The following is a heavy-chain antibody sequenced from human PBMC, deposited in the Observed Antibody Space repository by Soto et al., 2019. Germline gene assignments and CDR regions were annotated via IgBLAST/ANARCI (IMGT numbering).Heavy chain of an antibody. Sequence: QVQLVQSGSESMQPGASVKVSCKGSGYNFNSHSINWLRQAPGQGLEWMGWINPNTGIPTYEQGFTGRFVFSVDTSVSTVYLQIFSLKADDSAVYYCARARASWSLDYWGQGTLVTVSS. CDR1: GYNFNSHS. J-gene: IGHJ4*02. CDR2: INPNTGIP. V-gene: IGHV7-4-1*01. CDR3: ARARASWSLDY. D-gene: IGHD3-16*01.